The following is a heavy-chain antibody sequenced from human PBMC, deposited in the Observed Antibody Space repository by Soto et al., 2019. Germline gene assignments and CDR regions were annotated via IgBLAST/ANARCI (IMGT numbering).Heavy chain of an antibody. J-gene: IGHJ4*02. D-gene: IGHD6-13*01. CDR1: GFTFSTYA. V-gene: IGHV3-23*01. CDR2: IINSGGST. Sequence: GGSLRLSCAASGFTFSTYAMSWVRQAPGKGLEWVSKIINSGGSTYYADSVKGRFTISRDNSKNTLYLQMNSLRAEDTAVYYCATGQQLGYWGQGTLVTVSS. CDR3: ATGQQLGY.